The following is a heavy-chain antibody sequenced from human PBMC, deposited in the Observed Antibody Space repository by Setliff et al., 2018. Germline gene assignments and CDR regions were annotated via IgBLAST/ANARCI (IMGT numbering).Heavy chain of an antibody. CDR1: GYTFTNYG. Sequence: GASVKVSCKSSGYTFTNYGITWVRQAPGQGLAWMGWINNYNFNTQYAQKFQGRVTVTTDTSTGTAYMELGSLTSDDTAIYYCARINFYVSSGYYYAPDYWGPGTLVTVSS. V-gene: IGHV1-18*01. J-gene: IGHJ4*02. CDR2: INNYNFNT. CDR3: ARINFYVSSGYYYAPDY. D-gene: IGHD3-22*01.